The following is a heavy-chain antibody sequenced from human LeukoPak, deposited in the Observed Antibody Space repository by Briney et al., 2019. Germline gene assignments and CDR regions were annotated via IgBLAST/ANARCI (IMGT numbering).Heavy chain of an antibody. J-gene: IGHJ5*02. V-gene: IGHV1-2*02. CDR1: GYTFTGYC. Sequence: GASVKVSCKASGYTFTGYCMHWVRQAPGQGLEWMGWINPNSGGTNYAQKFQGRVTMTRDTSISTVYMELSRLRSDDTAVYYCPRGGIYTIFGVVIPNNWFDPWGQGTLVTVSS. CDR2: INPNSGGT. CDR3: PRGGIYTIFGVVIPNNWFDP. D-gene: IGHD3-3*01.